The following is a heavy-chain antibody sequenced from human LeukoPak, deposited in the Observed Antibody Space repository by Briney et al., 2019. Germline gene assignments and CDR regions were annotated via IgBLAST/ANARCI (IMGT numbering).Heavy chain of an antibody. D-gene: IGHD4-11*01. Sequence: ASVKVSCKASGGTFSSYAISWVRQAPGQGLEWMGWINPNSGGTNYAQKFQGRVTMTRDTSISTAYMELSRLRSDDTAVYYCARARPVTTSDYWGQGTLVTVSS. J-gene: IGHJ4*02. CDR3: ARARPVTTSDY. CDR2: INPNSGGT. CDR1: GGTFSSYA. V-gene: IGHV1-2*02.